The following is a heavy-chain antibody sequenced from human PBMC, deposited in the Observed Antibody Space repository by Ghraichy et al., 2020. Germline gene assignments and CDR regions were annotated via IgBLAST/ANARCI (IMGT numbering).Heavy chain of an antibody. J-gene: IGHJ4*02. Sequence: GESLNISSIAPGFTSLPPAPTWARQAPGKGLHWVAHNHANAGSKYYADSVQGRFTISRDNSENTVYLQMNSLRADDTAVYYCARGGDYVWGSYRYTDFDSWGQGILVTVSS. CDR3: ARGGDYVWGSYRYTDFDS. CDR1: GFTSLPPA. CDR2: NHANAGSK. V-gene: IGHV3-23*01. D-gene: IGHD3-16*02.